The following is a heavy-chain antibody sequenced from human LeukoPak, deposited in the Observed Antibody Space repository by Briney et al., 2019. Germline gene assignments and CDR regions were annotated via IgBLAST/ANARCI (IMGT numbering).Heavy chain of an antibody. CDR3: AGRYDSSGYPLH. CDR2: ISGSGDST. D-gene: IGHD3-22*01. CDR1: GGSFGGYY. J-gene: IGHJ4*02. V-gene: IGHV3-23*01. Sequence: ETLSLTCAVYGGSFGGYYWSWIRQPPGKGLEWVSAISGSGDSTYYADSVKGRFTISRDNSKNTLYLQMNSLRAEDTAVYYCAGRYDSSGYPLHWGQGTLVTVSS.